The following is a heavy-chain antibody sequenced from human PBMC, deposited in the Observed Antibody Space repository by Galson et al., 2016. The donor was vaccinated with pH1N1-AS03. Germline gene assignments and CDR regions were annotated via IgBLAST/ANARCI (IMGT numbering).Heavy chain of an antibody. CDR1: GYIFTSYW. V-gene: IGHV5-51*01. D-gene: IGHD5-24*01. CDR2: IYPGDSDT. CDR3: ARQVRDGYNDYFDS. Sequence: QSGAEVKKPGESLKISCKTSGYIFTSYWVAWVRHMPGKGLEWMGIIYPGDSDTRYSPSFQGQVTISADRSINTAYLKGSSLMASDTAIYYCARQVRDGYNDYFDSWGQGILVTVSS. J-gene: IGHJ4*02.